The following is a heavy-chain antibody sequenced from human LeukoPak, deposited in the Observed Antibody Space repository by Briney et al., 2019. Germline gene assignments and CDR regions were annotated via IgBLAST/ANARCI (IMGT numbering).Heavy chain of an antibody. V-gene: IGHV4-34*01. CDR3: ARGFLLVHQDIDS. D-gene: IGHD2-2*01. CDR2: INHSGNT. Sequence: SETLSLTCAVYGGSFSDYYWNWIRQPPGKGLEWIGEINHSGNTNYNPSLKSRVTISVDASKNQFSLKLRSETAADTAVYYCARGFLLVHQDIDSWGQGTLVTVSS. J-gene: IGHJ4*02. CDR1: GGSFSDYY.